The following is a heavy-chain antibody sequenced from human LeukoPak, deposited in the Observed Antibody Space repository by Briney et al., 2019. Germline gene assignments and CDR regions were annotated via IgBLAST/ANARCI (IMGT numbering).Heavy chain of an antibody. V-gene: IGHV3-23*01. D-gene: IGHD6-19*01. CDR1: GFTFSSYA. J-gene: IGHJ4*02. CDR2: ISGSGGST. CDR3: AKQLHSSAWDYFDY. Sequence: GGSLRLSCAASGFTFSSYAMSWVRQAPGKGLEWVSAIISGSGGSTYYADSVKGRFTISRNNSKNTLYLQMNSLRAEDTAVYYCAKQLHSSAWDYFDYRGQGTLVTVSS.